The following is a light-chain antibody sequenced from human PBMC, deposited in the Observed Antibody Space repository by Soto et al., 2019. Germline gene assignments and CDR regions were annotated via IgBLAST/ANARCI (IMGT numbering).Light chain of an antibody. CDR3: QQYNSWPLT. Sequence: EMMITQAPSSLCVYPGERATLSCRASQSVGSDLAWYQQKPGQAPRLVIYDIFTRATGVPTRISGSGSGTEFTLTISSLQSEDFAVYYCQQYNSWPLTFGKGTKVDIK. V-gene: IGKV3D-15*01. CDR2: DIF. CDR1: QSVGSD. J-gene: IGKJ1*01.